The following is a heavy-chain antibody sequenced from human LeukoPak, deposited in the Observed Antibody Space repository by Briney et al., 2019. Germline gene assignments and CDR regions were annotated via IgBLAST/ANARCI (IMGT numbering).Heavy chain of an antibody. CDR1: GYTFTSYY. V-gene: IGHV1-46*01. D-gene: IGHD3-3*01. CDR2: INPSGGST. Sequence: GASVKVSCKASGYTFTSYYMHWVRQAPGQGPEWMGIINPSGGSTSYAQKFQGRVTMTRDTSTSTVYMELSSLRSEDTAVYYCARRDDFWSGGPNDAFDIWGQGTMVTVSS. CDR3: ARRDDFWSGGPNDAFDI. J-gene: IGHJ3*02.